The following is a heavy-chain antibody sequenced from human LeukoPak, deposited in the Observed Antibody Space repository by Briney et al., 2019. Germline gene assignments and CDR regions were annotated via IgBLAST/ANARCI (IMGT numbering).Heavy chain of an antibody. V-gene: IGHV4-59*08. CDR1: GGSMNAYY. D-gene: IGHD6-6*01. Sequence: PSETLSLTCTVSGGSMNAYYWTWFRQPPGKGLEWIGYIYYSGSTNYNPSLKSRLTISVDTSNNQFSLKLSSVTAADTAVYYCATTAGSSSFWGQGTLVTVSS. CDR2: IYYSGST. J-gene: IGHJ4*02. CDR3: ATTAGSSSF.